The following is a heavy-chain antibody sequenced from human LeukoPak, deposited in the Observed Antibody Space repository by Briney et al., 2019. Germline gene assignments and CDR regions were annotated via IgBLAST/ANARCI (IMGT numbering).Heavy chain of an antibody. V-gene: IGHV3-23*01. D-gene: IGHD6-19*01. J-gene: IGHJ4*02. CDR3: AKDRPHSSGWGTPADF. CDR2: ISGGGGTT. CDR1: GFTFSNHA. Sequence: GGSLRLSCAASGFTFSNHAMSWVRHAPGKGLEWVSVISGGGGTTNYADSVKGRFTISRDNSKNTLYLQLNSLRPDDTAVYYCAKDRPHSSGWGTPADFWGQGTLVTVSS.